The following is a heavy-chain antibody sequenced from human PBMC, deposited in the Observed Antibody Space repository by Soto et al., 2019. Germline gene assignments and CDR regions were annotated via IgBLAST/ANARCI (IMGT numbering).Heavy chain of an antibody. CDR2: FRESGGTT. D-gene: IGHD3-3*01. Sequence: GGSLRLSCAASGFVFTFSTSAMSWVRQAPGKGLEWVSTFRESGGTTHYANSVKGRFTISRDNAKNTLYLQMNSLRAEDTAVYYCAIVDFWSGLDVWGKGTTVTVSS. J-gene: IGHJ6*04. CDR3: AIVDFWSGLDV. CDR1: GFVFTFSTSA. V-gene: IGHV3-23*01.